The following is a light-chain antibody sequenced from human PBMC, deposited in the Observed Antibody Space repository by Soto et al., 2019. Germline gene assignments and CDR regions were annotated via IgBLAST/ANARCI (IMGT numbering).Light chain of an antibody. CDR1: SSDVGAYNY. J-gene: IGLJ2*01. CDR2: EVT. Sequence: QSALAQPPSASGSPGQSVTISCTGTSSDVGAYNYVSWYQQHPGKAPKLVIYEVTERPSGVPERFSGSKSGSTASLTVSGLQAENEALYYGASYAGYSNFVLFGGGTKLTVL. V-gene: IGLV2-8*01. CDR3: ASYAGYSNFVL.